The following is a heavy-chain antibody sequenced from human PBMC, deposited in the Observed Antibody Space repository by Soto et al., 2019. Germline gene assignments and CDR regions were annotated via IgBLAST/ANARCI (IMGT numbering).Heavy chain of an antibody. CDR1: GASLSGSY. CDR2: IYATGSS. V-gene: IGHV4-4*07. J-gene: IGHJ5*02. Sequence: PSETLSLTCNVSGASLSGSYWSRILQPPGKGLEWIGRIYATGSSDYNPSLKSRITISVDMSKKQFSLTLRSVTAADTAMYYCVRDGTKNLRDWFDPWGQGILVIVS. D-gene: IGHD1-1*01. CDR3: VRDGTKNLRDWFDP.